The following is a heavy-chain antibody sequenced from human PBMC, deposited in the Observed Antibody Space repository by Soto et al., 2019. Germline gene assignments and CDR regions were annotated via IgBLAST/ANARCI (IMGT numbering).Heavy chain of an antibody. CDR2: IYTTGAT. CDR3: AMTVIAPSPYLDH. D-gene: IGHD4-17*01. CDR1: GDSISRKY. Sequence: QVQLQESGPGLVKPSETLSLTCSVSGDSISRKYWSWLRQPAGGGLEWIGRIYTTGATNYNSSLKIRVSMSVDTSKNQFSLRLTSVTAADTAVYFCAMTVIAPSPYLDHWGHGLLVTVSS. J-gene: IGHJ4*01. V-gene: IGHV4-4*07.